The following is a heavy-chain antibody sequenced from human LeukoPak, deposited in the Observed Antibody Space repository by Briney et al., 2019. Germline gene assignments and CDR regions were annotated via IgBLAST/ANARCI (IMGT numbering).Heavy chain of an antibody. CDR1: GGSISSYY. J-gene: IGHJ4*02. CDR3: ATLGYCSSTSCYDY. CDR2: IYTSGST. D-gene: IGHD2-2*01. V-gene: IGHV4-4*09. Sequence: SETLSLTCTVSGGSISSYYWSWIRQPPGKGLEWMGYIYTSGSTNYNPALKSRVTISVDTSKNQFSLKLSSVTAADTAVYYCATLGYCSSTSCYDYWGQGTLVTVSS.